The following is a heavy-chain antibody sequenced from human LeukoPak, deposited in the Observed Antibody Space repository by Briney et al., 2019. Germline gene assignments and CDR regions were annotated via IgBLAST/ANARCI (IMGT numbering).Heavy chain of an antibody. J-gene: IGHJ4*02. CDR3: AKGYRSWYYFDY. CDR1: GFTFSSYA. D-gene: IGHD6-13*01. Sequence: GGSLRLSCAASGFTFSSYAMSWVRQAPGKRLEWVSAISGSGGSTYYADSVKGRFTISRDNSKNTLYLQMNSLRAEDTAVYYCAKGYRSWYYFDYWGQGTLVTVSS. V-gene: IGHV3-23*01. CDR2: ISGSGGST.